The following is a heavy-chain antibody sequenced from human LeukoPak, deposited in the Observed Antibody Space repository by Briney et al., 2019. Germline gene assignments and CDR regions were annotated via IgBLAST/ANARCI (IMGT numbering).Heavy chain of an antibody. Sequence: GGSLTLSCAASGFTFSSYSMNWVRQAPGKGLEWVSFISTGSLTIYYADSVKGRFTISRDDARNSLYLQMNRLRDEDTAVYYCARQVAATDFDFWGQGTLVTVSS. J-gene: IGHJ4*02. CDR1: GFTFSSYS. CDR3: ARQVAATDFDF. V-gene: IGHV3-48*02. D-gene: IGHD2-15*01. CDR2: ISTGSLTI.